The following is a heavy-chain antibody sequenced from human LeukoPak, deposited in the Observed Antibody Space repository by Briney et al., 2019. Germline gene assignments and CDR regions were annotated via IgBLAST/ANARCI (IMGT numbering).Heavy chain of an antibody. CDR1: KVTFSDYA. Sequence: GGSLRLSCAASKVTFSDYAMNWVRQAPGKGLEWVSGISGSGGNTYYAGSVKGRFTISRDNSKNTLYLQMNSLRAEDTALYYCAKGTGINHYHWIDPWGQGTQVTVSS. J-gene: IGHJ5*02. V-gene: IGHV3-23*01. CDR3: AKGTGINHYHWIDP. D-gene: IGHD3/OR15-3a*01. CDR2: ISGSGGNT.